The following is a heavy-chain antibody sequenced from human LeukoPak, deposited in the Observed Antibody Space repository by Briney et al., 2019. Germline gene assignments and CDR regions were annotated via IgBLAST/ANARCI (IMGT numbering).Heavy chain of an antibody. V-gene: IGHV3-7*01. D-gene: IGHD3-22*01. CDR1: GFTFSSYW. J-gene: IGHJ3*02. Sequence: GGSRRLSCAVSGFTFSSYWMSWVRQAPGMGLEWVANIKQDGSEKYYVDSVKGRFTISRDNAKNSLYLQMNSLRAEDTAVYYCARTYYYDSSGSTSDAFDIWGQGTMVTVSS. CDR2: IKQDGSEK. CDR3: ARTYYYDSSGSTSDAFDI.